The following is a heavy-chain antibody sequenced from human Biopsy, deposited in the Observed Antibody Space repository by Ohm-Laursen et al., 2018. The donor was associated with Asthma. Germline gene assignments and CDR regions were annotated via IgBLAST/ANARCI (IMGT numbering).Heavy chain of an antibody. CDR3: ASESYLRGFGHTLDL. V-gene: IGHV3-30-3*01. Sequence: SLRLSCAALRFTYEMHWVRQAPGKGLEWVAVISYDGSSIYYADSVKGRFTISRDNSKSTVYLQMNSLRAGETAVYYCASESYLRGFGHTLDLWGQGTQVTVSS. D-gene: IGHD5-12*01. J-gene: IGHJ5*02. CDR2: ISYDGSSI. CDR1: RFTYE.